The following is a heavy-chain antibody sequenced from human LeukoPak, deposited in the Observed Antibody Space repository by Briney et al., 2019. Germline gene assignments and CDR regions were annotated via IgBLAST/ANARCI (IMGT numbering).Heavy chain of an antibody. CDR3: AKEGYYGSGSYPDH. CDR1: GFPFSSYG. J-gene: IGHJ4*02. CDR2: VSHDGSNE. Sequence: GRSLRLSCAASGFPFSSYGMHWVRQAPGKGLEWVAVVSHDGSNEYFVDSVKGRFTISRDNSKNALYLQMNSLRAEDTAVYYCAKEGYYGSGSYPDHWGQGTLVTVSS. D-gene: IGHD3-10*01. V-gene: IGHV3-30*18.